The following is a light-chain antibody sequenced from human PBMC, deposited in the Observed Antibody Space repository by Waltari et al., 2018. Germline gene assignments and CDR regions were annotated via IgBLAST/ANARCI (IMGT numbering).Light chain of an antibody. J-gene: IGKJ1*01. CDR3: QQYNSYWT. CDR2: KAS. Sequence: DIQMTQSPSTLSASVGDRVTITCRASQSISSWLAWYPQKPGKAHKLLIYKASSLESGVPSRFSGSGSGTEVSLTISSLQPDDFATYYCQQYNSYWTFGQGTKVEIK. V-gene: IGKV1-5*03. CDR1: QSISSW.